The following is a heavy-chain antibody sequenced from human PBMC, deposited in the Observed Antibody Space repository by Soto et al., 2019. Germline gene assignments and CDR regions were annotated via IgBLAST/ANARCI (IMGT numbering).Heavy chain of an antibody. D-gene: IGHD3-16*01. V-gene: IGHV4-59*11. CDR3: ARADPDASVGY. Sequence: PSETLSLTCNVSGGSMSSHYWTWLRQPPGKGLEWIGYISYSGSTYYNPSLKSRVTISADTSRNQFSLKLSSVIAADTAVYYCARADPDASVGYWGQGTLVTVSS. CDR1: GGSMSSHY. J-gene: IGHJ4*02. CDR2: ISYSGST.